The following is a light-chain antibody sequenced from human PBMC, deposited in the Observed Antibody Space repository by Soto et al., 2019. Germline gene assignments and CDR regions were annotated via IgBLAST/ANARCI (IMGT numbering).Light chain of an antibody. J-gene: IGLJ1*01. CDR2: GNS. Sequence: QSVLTRPPSVSGAPGQRVTISCTGSNSNIGAGYDVHWYQQLPGTAPKLLIYGNSNRPSGVPDRFSGSKSVTSASLAITGLQAEDDADYYCQYYESSLSGSVFGTGTKVTVL. V-gene: IGLV1-40*01. CDR1: NSNIGAGYD. CDR3: QYYESSLSGSV.